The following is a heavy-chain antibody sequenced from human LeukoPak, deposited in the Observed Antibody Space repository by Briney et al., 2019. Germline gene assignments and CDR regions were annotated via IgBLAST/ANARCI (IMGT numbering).Heavy chain of an antibody. D-gene: IGHD6-19*01. CDR3: AKGSYSSGWYFGY. J-gene: IGHJ4*02. CDR2: ISGSGGST. V-gene: IGHV3-23*01. Sequence: GGSLRLSCAASGFAFSSYAMSWVRQAPGKGLEWVSAISGSGGSTYYADSVKGRFTISRDNSKNTLYLQMNSLRAEDTAVYYCAKGSYSSGWYFGYWGQGTLVTVSS. CDR1: GFAFSSYA.